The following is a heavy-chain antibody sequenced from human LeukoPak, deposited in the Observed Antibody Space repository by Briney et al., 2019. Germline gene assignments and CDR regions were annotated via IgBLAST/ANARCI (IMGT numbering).Heavy chain of an antibody. CDR1: GGSVSSGSSY. Sequence: PSETLSLTCTVSGGSVSSGSSYWSWIRQPPGKGLEWIGHIYYSGGTNYNPSLKSRVTISLDTSKNQFSLKLSSVTAADMAVYHCAREVGVLFDYWGQGTLVTVSS. V-gene: IGHV4-61*01. CDR2: IYYSGGT. J-gene: IGHJ4*02. D-gene: IGHD1-26*01. CDR3: AREVGVLFDY.